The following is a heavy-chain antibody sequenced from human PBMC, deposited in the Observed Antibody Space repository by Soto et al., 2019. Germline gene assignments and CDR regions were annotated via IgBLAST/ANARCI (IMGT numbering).Heavy chain of an antibody. D-gene: IGHD2-2*01. CDR3: ANRKLAGCSVTSCLYDFDY. J-gene: IGHJ4*02. CDR2: ISRRGETI. Sequence: EVQLVESGGGLVQPGGSLRPSCAASGFIFSSHTMNWVRKAPGRGLEGVAYISRRGETIYYADSVKGRFTIYRDNAENSRYLQVNSLRGEDTDVYYCANRKLAGCSVTSCLYDFDYGGQGNLVTVSS. V-gene: IGHV3-48*04. CDR1: GFIFSSHT.